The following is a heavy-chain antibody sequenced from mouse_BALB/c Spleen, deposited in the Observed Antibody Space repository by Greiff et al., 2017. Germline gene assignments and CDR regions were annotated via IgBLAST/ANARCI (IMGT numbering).Heavy chain of an antibody. Sequence: VQLQQSGAELARPGASVKMSCKASGYTFTSYTMHWVKQRPGQGLEWIGYINPSSGYTNYNQKFKDKATLTADKSSSTAYMQLSSLTSEDSAVYYCARSPPYYGSSGYFDYWGQGTTLTVSS. D-gene: IGHD1-1*01. CDR3: ARSPPYYGSSGYFDY. CDR1: GYTFTSYT. CDR2: INPSSGYT. J-gene: IGHJ2*01. V-gene: IGHV1-4*01.